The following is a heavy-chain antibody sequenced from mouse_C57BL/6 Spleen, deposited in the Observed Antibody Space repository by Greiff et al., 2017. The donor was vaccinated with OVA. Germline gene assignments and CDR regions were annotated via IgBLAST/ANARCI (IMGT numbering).Heavy chain of an antibody. V-gene: IGHV1-53*01. CDR2: INPSNGGT. CDR3: ARSDIGLFYSNDAMDY. CDR1: GYTFTSYW. J-gene: IGHJ4*01. Sequence: QVQLKQPGTELVKPGASVKLSCKASGYTFTSYWMHWVKQRPGQGLEWIGNINPSNGGTNYNEKFKSKATLTVDKSSSTAYMQLSSLTSEDSAVYYCARSDIGLFYSNDAMDYWGQGTSVTVSS. D-gene: IGHD2-5*01.